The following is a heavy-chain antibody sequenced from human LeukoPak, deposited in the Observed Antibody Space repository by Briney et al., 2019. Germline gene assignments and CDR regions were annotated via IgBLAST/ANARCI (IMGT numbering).Heavy chain of an antibody. J-gene: IGHJ4*02. V-gene: IGHV3-48*01. CDR3: AREPQEGFDY. CDR2: ISGSSGAI. Sequence: GGSLRLSCAASGFTFSSYSMNWVRQAPGKGLEWISYISGSSGAIYYADSVKGRFTISRDNAKNSLYLQMNNLGAEDTAVYYCAREPQEGFDYWGQGTLVTISS. CDR1: GFTFSSYS.